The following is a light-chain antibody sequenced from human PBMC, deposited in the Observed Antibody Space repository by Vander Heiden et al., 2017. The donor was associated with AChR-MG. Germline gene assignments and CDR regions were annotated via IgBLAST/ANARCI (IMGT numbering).Light chain of an antibody. Sequence: EIVLTQSPATLSLSPGERATLSCRASQSVSSYLAWYQQKPGQAPRLLIYDASNRATGIPARFSGSGYGTDFTLTISSLEPEDFAVYYCQLRSNWPQSTFGQETKLGIK. V-gene: IGKV3-11*01. CDR1: QSVSSY. CDR3: QLRSNWPQST. J-gene: IGKJ2*01. CDR2: DAS.